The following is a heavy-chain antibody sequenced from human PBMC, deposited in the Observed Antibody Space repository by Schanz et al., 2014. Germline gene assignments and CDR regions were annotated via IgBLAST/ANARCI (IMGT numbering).Heavy chain of an antibody. Sequence: QVQLVESGGGVVQPGRSLRLSCAASGFTFSSYGMHWVRQAPGKGLEWVAQISHDGHRDFYADSVKGRFTISRDNAKNSLYLQMNSLRAEDTAVYYCVPMSIAAHWGQGTLVTVSS. D-gene: IGHD6-6*01. J-gene: IGHJ4*02. CDR3: VPMSIAAH. CDR2: ISHDGHRD. CDR1: GFTFSSYG. V-gene: IGHV3-30*19.